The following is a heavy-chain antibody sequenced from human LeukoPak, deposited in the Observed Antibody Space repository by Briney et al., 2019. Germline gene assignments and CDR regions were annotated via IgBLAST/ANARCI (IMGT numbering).Heavy chain of an antibody. CDR1: GGSFSGYY. CDR2: INHSGST. V-gene: IGHV4-34*01. CDR3: ARVAYSANTFDF. Sequence: SETLSLTCAVYGGSFSGYYWSWIRQPPGKGLEWIGEINHSGSTNYNPSLKSRVTISVDTSKNQFSLKLSSVTAADTAVYYCARVAYSANTFDFWGQGTLVTVSS. D-gene: IGHD5-18*01. J-gene: IGHJ4*02.